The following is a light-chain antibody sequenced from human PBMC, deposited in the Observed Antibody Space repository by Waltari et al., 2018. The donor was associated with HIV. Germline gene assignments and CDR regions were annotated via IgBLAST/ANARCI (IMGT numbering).Light chain of an antibody. CDR1: KIGSKS. CDR2: NGS. V-gene: IGLV3-21*02. Sequence: SYVLTQPPSVSVAPGQTARINCGGNKIGSKSVHWYQQKAGQAPVLVVYNGSDRPSGIPERFSGSRSGNTATLTISRVEAGDEADYYCHVWDRSSDHHVFGTGTKVTVL. CDR3: HVWDRSSDHHV. J-gene: IGLJ1*01.